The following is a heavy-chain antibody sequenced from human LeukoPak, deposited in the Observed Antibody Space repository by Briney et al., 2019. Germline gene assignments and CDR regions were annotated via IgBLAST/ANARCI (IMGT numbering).Heavy chain of an antibody. D-gene: IGHD6-19*01. J-gene: IGHJ3*02. CDR2: IYTSGST. V-gene: IGHV4-4*07. CDR3: ARDRYSSGWYAAFDI. CDR1: GGSMSSYY. Sequence: SDTLSLTCTVSGGSMSSYYWSWIRQPAGKGLEWIGRIYTSGSTNYNPSLKSRVTMSVDTSKNQFSLKLSSVTAADTAVYYCARDRYSSGWYAAFDIWGQGTMVTVSS.